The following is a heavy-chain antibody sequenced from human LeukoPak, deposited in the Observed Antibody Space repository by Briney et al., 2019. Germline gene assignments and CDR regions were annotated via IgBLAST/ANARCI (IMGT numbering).Heavy chain of an antibody. Sequence: PSETLSLTCTVSGGSISSSSYYWGWIRQPPGKGLGWIGSIYYSGSTYYNPSLKSRVTISVDTSKNQFSLKLSSVTAADTAVYYCARLDCSSTSCYIGDAFDIWGQGTMVTVSS. D-gene: IGHD2-2*02. V-gene: IGHV4-39*01. CDR2: IYYSGST. J-gene: IGHJ3*02. CDR3: ARLDCSSTSCYIGDAFDI. CDR1: GGSISSSSYY.